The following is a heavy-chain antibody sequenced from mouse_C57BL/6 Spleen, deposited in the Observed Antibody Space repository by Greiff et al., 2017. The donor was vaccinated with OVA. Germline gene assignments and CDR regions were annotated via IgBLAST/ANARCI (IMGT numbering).Heavy chain of an antibody. V-gene: IGHV2-9-1*01. J-gene: IGHJ4*01. CDR2: IWTGGGT. Sequence: VQLQQSGPGLVAPSQSLSITCTVSGFSLTSYAISWVRQPPGKGLEWLGVIWTGGGTNYNSALKSRLSISKDNSKSQVFLKMNSLQTDDTARYYCARAYYSNYYAMDYWGQGTSVTVSS. CDR3: ARAYYSNYYAMDY. D-gene: IGHD2-5*01. CDR1: GFSLTSYA.